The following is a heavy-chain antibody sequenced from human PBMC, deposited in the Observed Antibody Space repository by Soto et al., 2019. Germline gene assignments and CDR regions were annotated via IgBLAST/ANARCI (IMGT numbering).Heavy chain of an antibody. CDR3: ASIYSSGWYVRDDAFDI. J-gene: IGHJ3*02. CDR1: GGSISSYY. D-gene: IGHD6-19*01. Sequence: PSETLSLTCTVSGGSISSYYWSWIRQPPGKGLEWIGYIYYSGSTNYNPSLKSRVTISVDTSKNQFSLKLSSVTAADTAVYYCASIYSSGWYVRDDAFDIWGQGT. V-gene: IGHV4-59*08. CDR2: IYYSGST.